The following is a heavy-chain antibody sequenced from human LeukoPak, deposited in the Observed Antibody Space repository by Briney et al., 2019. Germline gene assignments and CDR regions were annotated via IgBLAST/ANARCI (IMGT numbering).Heavy chain of an antibody. V-gene: IGHV4-31*03. CDR1: GGSISSGGYY. D-gene: IGHD2-2*01. CDR3: ARDHQLLPFDY. CDR2: IYYSGST. J-gene: IGHJ4*02. Sequence: SQTLSLTCTVSGGSISSGGYYWSWIRQHPGKGLEWIGYIYYSGSTYYNLSLKSRVTISVDTSKNQFSLKLSSVTAADTAVYYCARDHQLLPFDYWGQGTLVTVSS.